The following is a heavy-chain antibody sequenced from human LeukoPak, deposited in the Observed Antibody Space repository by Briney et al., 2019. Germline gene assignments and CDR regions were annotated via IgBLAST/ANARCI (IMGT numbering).Heavy chain of an antibody. V-gene: IGHV4-61*08. CDR1: GGSISSGGYY. D-gene: IGHD3-22*01. CDR2: IYYSGST. Sequence: PSQTLSLTCTVSGGSISSGGYYWSWIRQPPGKGLEWIGYIYYSGSTNYNPSLKSRVTISVDTSKNQFSLKLSSVTAADTAVYYCASPRSYYDSSGYYISWGQGTLVTVSS. J-gene: IGHJ5*02. CDR3: ASPRSYYDSSGYYIS.